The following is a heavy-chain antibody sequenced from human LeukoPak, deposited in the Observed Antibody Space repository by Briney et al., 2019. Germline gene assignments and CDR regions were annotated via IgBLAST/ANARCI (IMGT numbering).Heavy chain of an antibody. CDR2: IYTSGST. CDR3: ARSRVATDAFDI. V-gene: IGHV4-61*02. D-gene: IGHD5-12*01. CDR1: GGSISSGSYY. J-gene: IGHJ3*02. Sequence: PSETLSLTCTVSGGSISSGSYYWSWIRQPAGKGLEWIGRIYTSGSTNYDPSLKSRVTISVDTSKNQLSLKLSSVTAADTAVYYCARSRVATDAFDIWGQGTMVTVSS.